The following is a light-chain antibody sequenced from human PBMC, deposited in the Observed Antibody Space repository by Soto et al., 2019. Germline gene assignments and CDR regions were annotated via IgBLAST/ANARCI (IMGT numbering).Light chain of an antibody. V-gene: IGLV2-14*03. J-gene: IGLJ1*01. Sequence: SSLAPPSSLSGSPGQSIALSLPGNSSDXCGYNYVSWYQHHPGKAPKLMIFDVSNRPSGVSNRFSGSKSGNTASLTISGLQPEDEADYYCSSYTTSNTRQIVFGTGTKVTVL. CDR3: SSYTTSNTRQIV. CDR2: DVS. CDR1: SSDXCGYNY.